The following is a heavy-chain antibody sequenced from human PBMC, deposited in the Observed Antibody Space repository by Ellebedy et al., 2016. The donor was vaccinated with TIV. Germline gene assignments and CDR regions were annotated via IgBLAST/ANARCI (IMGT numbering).Heavy chain of an antibody. CDR3: AKDLGIERQWGFDY. J-gene: IGHJ4*02. Sequence: GESLKISCAASGCTFSIYAMGWVRQAPGKGLEWVSTISRNGGGTYYTGSVEGRFTISRDNSNNTLWLQMSGLRAEDTARYFCAKDLGIERQWGFDYWGQGTLVTVSS. CDR2: ISRNGGGT. V-gene: IGHV3-23*01. CDR1: GCTFSIYA. D-gene: IGHD1-26*01.